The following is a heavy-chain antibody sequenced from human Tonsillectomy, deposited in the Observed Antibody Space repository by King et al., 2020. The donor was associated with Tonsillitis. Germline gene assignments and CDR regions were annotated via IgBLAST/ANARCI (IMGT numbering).Heavy chain of an antibody. J-gene: IGHJ4*02. Sequence: DQLVQSGVEVKKPGASVKVSCKASGYTFTGFYMHWVRQAPGQGLEWMGWISANSGGTKYAQKFQGRVTMTRDTSISTVFMDLTNLSSDDTAVDYCARDLGDGVPEVTPVAPFYYWGQGTLVTVSS. CDR1: GYTFTGFY. CDR3: ARDLGDGVPEVTPVAPFYY. CDR2: ISANSGGT. D-gene: IGHD2-15*01. V-gene: IGHV1-2*02.